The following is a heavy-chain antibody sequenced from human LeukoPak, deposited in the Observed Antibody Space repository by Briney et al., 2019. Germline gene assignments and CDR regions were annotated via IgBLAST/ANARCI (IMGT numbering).Heavy chain of an antibody. D-gene: IGHD3-22*01. CDR2: ITCGVGIT. J-gene: IGHJ4*02. CDR3: AKGDYYDLYY. CDR1: GFTFSNYG. Sequence: PGGSLRLSCAASGFTFSNYGMNWVRQAPGKGLEWVSIITCGVGITYYADSVKGRFTISRDNSKNTLYLQMSSLRAEDTAVYYCAKGDYYDLYYWGQGTLVTVSS. V-gene: IGHV3-23*01.